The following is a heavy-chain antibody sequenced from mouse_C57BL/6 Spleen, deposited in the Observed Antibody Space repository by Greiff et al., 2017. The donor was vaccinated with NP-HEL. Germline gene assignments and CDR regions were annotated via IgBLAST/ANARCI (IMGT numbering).Heavy chain of an antibody. CDR1: GFNIKDDY. J-gene: IGHJ3*01. Sequence: EVKLMESGAELVRPGASVKLSCTASGFNIKDDYMHWVKQRPEQGLEWIGWIDPENGDTEYASKFQGKATITADTSSNTAYLQLSSLTSEDTAVYYCTTDSNYVAWFAYWGQGTLVTVSA. V-gene: IGHV14-4*01. D-gene: IGHD2-5*01. CDR3: TTDSNYVAWFAY. CDR2: IDPENGDT.